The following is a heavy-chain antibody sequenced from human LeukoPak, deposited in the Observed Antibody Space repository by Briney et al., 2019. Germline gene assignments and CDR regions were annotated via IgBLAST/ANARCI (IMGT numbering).Heavy chain of an antibody. Sequence: GASVKVSCKTSGYTLTGYYIHLLRQAPGQGLEWMAWIAPNSGATNYAHKFQGRVTMTRDTSISTACMEVSSLRSDDTAVYYCARELINFHDHTNTGFFDSWGQGTLVTVSS. CDR2: IAPNSGAT. D-gene: IGHD1-14*01. J-gene: IGHJ4*02. CDR3: ARELINFHDHTNTGFFDS. V-gene: IGHV1-2*02. CDR1: GYTLTGYY.